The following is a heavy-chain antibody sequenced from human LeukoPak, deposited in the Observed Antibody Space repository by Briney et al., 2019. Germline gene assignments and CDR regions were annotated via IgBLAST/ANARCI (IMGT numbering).Heavy chain of an antibody. J-gene: IGHJ4*02. Sequence: GGFLRLSCAASGFTFSTYGMHWVRQAPGKGLEWVAVIWYDGSNKYYADSVKGRFTISRDNSKNTLYLQLNSLRAEDTAVYYCARVRPTDYALDYWGQGTLVTVSS. CDR2: IWYDGSNK. CDR1: GFTFSTYG. V-gene: IGHV3-33*01. CDR3: ARVRPTDYALDY. D-gene: IGHD4-17*01.